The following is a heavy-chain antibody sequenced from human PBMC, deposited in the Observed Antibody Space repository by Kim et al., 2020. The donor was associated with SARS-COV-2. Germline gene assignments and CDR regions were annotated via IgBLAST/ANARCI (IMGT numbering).Heavy chain of an antibody. CDR2: INHSGST. Sequence: SETLSLTCAVYGGSFSGYYWSWIRQPPGKGLEWIGEINHSGSTNYNPSLKSRVTISVDTSKNQFSLKLSSVTAADTAVYYCARVKSAVAGTCWYFDLWGRGTLVTVSS. J-gene: IGHJ2*01. CDR1: GGSFSGYY. D-gene: IGHD6-19*01. CDR3: ARVKSAVAGTCWYFDL. V-gene: IGHV4-34*01.